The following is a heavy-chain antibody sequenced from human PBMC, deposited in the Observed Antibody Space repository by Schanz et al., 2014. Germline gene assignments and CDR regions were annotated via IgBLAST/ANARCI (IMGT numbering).Heavy chain of an antibody. CDR1: GFSFTTYA. Sequence: EVQLLESGGGLVQPGGSLRLSCASSGFSFTTYAMSWVRQAPGKGLEWVSYVSRSTPDIYYADSVKGRFTMSRDNAKNSLYLQMNSLRAEDTAVYYCVSVYDSSGYVSFNYWGQGTLVTVSS. V-gene: IGHV3-48*01. D-gene: IGHD3-22*01. CDR2: VSRSTPDI. CDR3: VSVYDSSGYVSFNY. J-gene: IGHJ4*02.